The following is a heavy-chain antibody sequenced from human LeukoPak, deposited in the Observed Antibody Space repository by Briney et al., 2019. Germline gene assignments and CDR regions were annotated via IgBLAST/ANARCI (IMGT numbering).Heavy chain of an antibody. D-gene: IGHD6-13*01. Sequence: GASVKVSCKASGFTLIDYIHWVRQDARQGLQWMGWIKANSGDTEYAQKFQGRVTMTRDTSISTVYMELSSLRSDDTAVYYCARADSVPAGDYHYWYMDVWGKGTTVTVSS. J-gene: IGHJ6*03. CDR1: GFTLIDY. CDR3: ARADSVPAGDYHYWYMDV. V-gene: IGHV1-2*02. CDR2: IKANSGDT.